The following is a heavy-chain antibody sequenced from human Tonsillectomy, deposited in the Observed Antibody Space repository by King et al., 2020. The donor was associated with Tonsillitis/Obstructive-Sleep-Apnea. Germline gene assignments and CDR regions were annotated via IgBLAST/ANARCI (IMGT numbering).Heavy chain of an antibody. CDR3: GRAGSRCLGCSHYYMDV. V-gene: IGHV3-21*01. Sequence: QLVQSGGGLVKPGGSLRLSCAASGFPFSRYTMNWVRQAPGKGLEWVSSISSSGSYTCYADSVKGRFTISRDNAKNSLFLQMNSLRAEDTAVYYCGRAGSRCLGCSHYYMDVWGKGTTVIVSS. J-gene: IGHJ6*03. CDR1: GFPFSRYT. CDR2: ISSSGSYT. D-gene: IGHD3-10*01.